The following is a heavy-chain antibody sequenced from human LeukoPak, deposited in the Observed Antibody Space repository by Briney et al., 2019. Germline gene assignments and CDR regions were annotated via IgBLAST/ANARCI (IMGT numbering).Heavy chain of an antibody. V-gene: IGHV3-11*01. Sequence: GSLRLSCAASGFTFSDYNMRWIRQAPGKGLEWVSSISRSGSTKYYADSVKGRFTISRDNAKNSLFLQMNSLRAEDTAVYYCARDNSVRDEAWWFNPWGQGTLVTVSS. J-gene: IGHJ5*02. CDR1: GFTFSDYN. D-gene: IGHD5-24*01. CDR3: ARDNSVRDEAWWFNP. CDR2: ISRSGSTK.